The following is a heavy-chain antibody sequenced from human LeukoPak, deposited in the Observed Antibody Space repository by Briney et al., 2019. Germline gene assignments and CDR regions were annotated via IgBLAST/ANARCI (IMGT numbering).Heavy chain of an antibody. CDR3: AKDYFRDSGYYCAFDI. CDR1: GFTFSSYA. Sequence: GGSLRLSCAASGFTFSSYAMHWVRQAPGKGLEWVAVIWYDGSSKFYAESVKGRFTISRDISKNTLYLQMNSLRAEDTAVYYCAKDYFRDSGYYCAFDIWGQGTMVTVSS. CDR2: IWYDGSSK. J-gene: IGHJ3*02. V-gene: IGHV3-33*06. D-gene: IGHD3-22*01.